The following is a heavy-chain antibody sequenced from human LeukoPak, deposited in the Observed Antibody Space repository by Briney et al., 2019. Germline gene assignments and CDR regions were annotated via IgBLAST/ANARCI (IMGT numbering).Heavy chain of an antibody. Sequence: GESLRLSCAASGFTVSSNYMSWVRQAPGKGLEWVSVIYSGGSTYYADSVKGRFTISRDNSKNTLYLQMNSLRAEDTAVYYCARASYYYYGMDVWGQGTTVTVSS. CDR2: IYSGGST. V-gene: IGHV3-53*01. CDR1: GFTVSSNY. CDR3: ARASYYYYGMDV. J-gene: IGHJ6*02.